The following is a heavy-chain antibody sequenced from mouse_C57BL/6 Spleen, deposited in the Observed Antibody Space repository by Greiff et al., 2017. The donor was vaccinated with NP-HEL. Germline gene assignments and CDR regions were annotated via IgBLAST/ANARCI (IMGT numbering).Heavy chain of an antibody. J-gene: IGHJ2*01. CDR3: ARVPYGRYYFDY. CDR2: INYDGSST. D-gene: IGHD1-1*01. Sequence: EVQVVESEGGLVQPGSSMKLSCTASGFTFSDYYMAWVRQVPEKGLEWVANINYDGSSTYYLDSLKSRFIISRDNAKNILYLQMSSLKSEDTATYYCARVPYGRYYFDYWGQGTTLTVSS. V-gene: IGHV5-16*01. CDR1: GFTFSDYY.